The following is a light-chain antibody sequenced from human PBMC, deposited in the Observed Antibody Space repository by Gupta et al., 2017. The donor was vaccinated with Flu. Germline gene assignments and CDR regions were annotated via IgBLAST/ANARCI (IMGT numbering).Light chain of an antibody. V-gene: IGKV3-20*01. CDR3: QQDGALLWT. CDR2: GAD. CDR1: QSVSSTY. J-gene: IGKJ1*01. Sequence: ETVLTQSAGTVSLSSGERANLSCRASQSVSSTYLAWYQQKPGQAPRVLIYGADIRATGIPDRFSGSGSGRDFTLTISRLEPEDFAVYFCQQDGALLWTFGQGTKVEIK.